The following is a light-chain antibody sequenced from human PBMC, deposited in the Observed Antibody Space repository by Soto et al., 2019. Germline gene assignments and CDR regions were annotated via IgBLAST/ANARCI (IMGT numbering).Light chain of an antibody. CDR3: QQYGSSRNT. CDR1: QSISSW. Sequence: DIQMTQSPSTLSASVGDRVTITCRASQSISSWLAWYQQKPGKAPKLLIYDASSLESGVPSRFSGSGSGTEFTLTISRVEPEDFAVYYCQQYGSSRNTFGQGTKLEIK. CDR2: DAS. J-gene: IGKJ2*01. V-gene: IGKV1-5*01.